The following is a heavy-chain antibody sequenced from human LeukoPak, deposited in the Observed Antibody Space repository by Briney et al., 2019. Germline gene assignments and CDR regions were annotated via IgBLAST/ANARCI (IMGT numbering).Heavy chain of an antibody. Sequence: GGSLRLSRAASGFSFSDSAMTWVRQAPGKGLEWVSGISSSSTRTYYADSVKGRFTISRDNSKNTLYLQMNSLRAEDTAVYFCARRGSTYANWYFDLWGRGSLVAVSS. V-gene: IGHV3-23*01. CDR1: GFSFSDSA. D-gene: IGHD2-2*01. CDR2: ISSSSTRT. CDR3: ARRGSTYANWYFDL. J-gene: IGHJ2*01.